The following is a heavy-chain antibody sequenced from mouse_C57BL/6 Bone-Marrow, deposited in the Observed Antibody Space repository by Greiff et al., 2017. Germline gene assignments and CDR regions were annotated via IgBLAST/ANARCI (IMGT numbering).Heavy chain of an antibody. Sequence: EVMLVESGAELVRPGASVKLSCTASGFNIKDDYMHWVKQRPEQGLEWIGWIDPENGDTEYASKFQGKATITADTSSNTAYLQLSSLTSEDTAVYYCTPSESNYPFAYWGEGTLVTVSA. V-gene: IGHV14-4*01. CDR2: IDPENGDT. D-gene: IGHD2-5*01. CDR1: GFNIKDDY. J-gene: IGHJ3*01. CDR3: TPSESNYPFAY.